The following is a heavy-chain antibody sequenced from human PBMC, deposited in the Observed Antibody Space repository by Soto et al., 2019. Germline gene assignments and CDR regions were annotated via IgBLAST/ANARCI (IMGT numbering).Heavy chain of an antibody. D-gene: IGHD6-13*01. J-gene: IGHJ4*02. CDR1: GFTFLSYG. V-gene: IGHV3-33*01. CDR2: IWYDGSNK. CDR3: ARDSAGEYYFDY. Sequence: QVQLVESGGGVVQPGRSLRLSCAASGFTFLSYGMHWVRQAPGKGLEWVAVIWYDGSNKYYADSVKGRFTISRDNSENRMYLKMTSLRAEDTAVYYCARDSAGEYYFDYWGQGTLITVS.